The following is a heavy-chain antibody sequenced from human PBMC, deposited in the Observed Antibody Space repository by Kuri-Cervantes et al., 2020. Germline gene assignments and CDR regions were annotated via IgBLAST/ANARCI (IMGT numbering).Heavy chain of an antibody. V-gene: IGHV1-3*01. CDR3: ARGGITMVQGAQGYTVYYYYYMDV. J-gene: IGHJ6*03. D-gene: IGHD3-10*01. Sequence: ASVKVSCKASGYTLTSYAMHWVRQAPGQRLEWMGWINAGNGNTKYSQKFQGRVTMTRNTSISTAYMELSSLRSEDTAVYYCARGGITMVQGAQGYTVYYYYYMDVWGKGTTVTVSS. CDR1: GYTLTSYA. CDR2: INAGNGNT.